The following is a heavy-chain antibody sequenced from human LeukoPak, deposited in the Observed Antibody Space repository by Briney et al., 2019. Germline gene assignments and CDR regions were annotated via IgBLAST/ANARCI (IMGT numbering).Heavy chain of an antibody. D-gene: IGHD2-21*02. Sequence: GGSLRLSCAASGFTFSSYAMSWVRQAPEKGLEWVSAISGSGGSTYYADSVKGRFTISRDNSKNTLYLQMNSLRAEDTAVYYCAKNTAVTAIRSTFDYWGQGTLVTVSS. V-gene: IGHV3-23*01. CDR2: ISGSGGST. CDR1: GFTFSSYA. J-gene: IGHJ4*02. CDR3: AKNTAVTAIRSTFDY.